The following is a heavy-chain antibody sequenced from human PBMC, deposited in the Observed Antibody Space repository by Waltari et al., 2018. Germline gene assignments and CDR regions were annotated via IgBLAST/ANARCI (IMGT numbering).Heavy chain of an antibody. J-gene: IGHJ4*02. CDR3: AREQGGDSTSLFDY. V-gene: IGHV4-39*07. D-gene: IGHD2-2*01. CDR1: GGSISSSSYY. CDR2: IYYSGST. Sequence: QLQLQESGPGLVKPSETLSLTCTVSGGSISSSSYYWGWIRQPPGKGLEWIGSIYYSGSTYYNPSLKSRVTISVDTSKNQFSLKLSSVTAADTAVYYCAREQGGDSTSLFDYWGQGTLVTVSS.